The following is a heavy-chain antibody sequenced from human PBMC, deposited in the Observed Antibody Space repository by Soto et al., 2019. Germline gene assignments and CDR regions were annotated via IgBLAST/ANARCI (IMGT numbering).Heavy chain of an antibody. CDR3: ARGVGSGSYYNQYNWFDP. V-gene: IGHV1-18*01. J-gene: IGHJ5*02. CDR1: GYTFTNYG. Sequence: QVQLVQSGGEVKKPGASVKVSCKASGYTFTNYGISWVRQAPGQGLEWMGWINVYKGNTKYAQKVQGRVTMTTDTXTXTXXMERRSLRSDDTAVYYCARGVGSGSYYNQYNWFDPWGQGTLVTVSS. D-gene: IGHD3-10*01. CDR2: INVYKGNT.